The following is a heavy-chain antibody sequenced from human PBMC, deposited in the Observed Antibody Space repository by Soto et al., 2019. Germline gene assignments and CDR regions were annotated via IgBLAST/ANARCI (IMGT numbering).Heavy chain of an antibody. D-gene: IGHD3-10*01. Sequence: QMQLQESGPGLVKPSETLSLTCTVSGGSISSYYWSWIRQPPGKGLEWIGYIYYSGSTNYNPSLKSRVTISVDTSKNQFSLKLNSMTAAGTAVYYCARHNYGSGSTYFDYWGQGTLVTVSS. J-gene: IGHJ4*02. CDR3: ARHNYGSGSTYFDY. CDR1: GGSISSYY. V-gene: IGHV4-59*08. CDR2: IYYSGST.